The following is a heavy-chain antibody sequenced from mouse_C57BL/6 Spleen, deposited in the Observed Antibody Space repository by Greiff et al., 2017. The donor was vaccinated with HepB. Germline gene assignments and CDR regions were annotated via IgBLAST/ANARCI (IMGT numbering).Heavy chain of an antibody. J-gene: IGHJ4*01. V-gene: IGHV1-7*01. CDR2: INPSSGDT. CDR1: GYTFTSYW. CDR3: ARWDYGSSRAMDY. D-gene: IGHD1-1*01. Sequence: VKLMESGAELAKPGASVKLSCKASGYTFTSYWMHWVKQRPGQGLEWIGYINPSSGDTKYNQKFKDKATLTADKSSSTAYMQLSSLTYEDAAVYYCARWDYGSSRAMDYWGQGTSVTVSS.